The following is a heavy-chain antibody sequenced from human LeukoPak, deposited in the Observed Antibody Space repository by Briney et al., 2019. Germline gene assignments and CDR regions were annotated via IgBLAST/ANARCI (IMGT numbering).Heavy chain of an antibody. CDR1: AGSISSSY. Sequence: PSETLSLTCTVSAGSISSSYWSWIRQPPGKGLESIGYIYYNGHTNYNPSLKSRVTMSVDTSKNEFSLKLSSVTAADTAVYYCARETYSSSPPRLWGRGTLVTVSS. D-gene: IGHD6-13*01. V-gene: IGHV4-59*01. J-gene: IGHJ2*01. CDR2: IYYNGHT. CDR3: ARETYSSSPPRL.